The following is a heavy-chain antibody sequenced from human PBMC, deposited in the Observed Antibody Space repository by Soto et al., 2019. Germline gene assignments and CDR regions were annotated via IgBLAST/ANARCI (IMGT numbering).Heavy chain of an antibody. D-gene: IGHD6-19*01. CDR3: ARGRAVAGTFWFDP. J-gene: IGHJ5*02. CDR1: GGTFSSYT. Sequence: QVRLVQSGAEVKKPGSSVKVSCKASGGTFSSYTISWVRQAPGQGLEWMGRIIPILGIANYAQKFQGRVTITADKSTSTAYMELSSLRSEDTAVYYCARGRAVAGTFWFDPWGQGTLVTVSS. CDR2: IIPILGIA. V-gene: IGHV1-69*02.